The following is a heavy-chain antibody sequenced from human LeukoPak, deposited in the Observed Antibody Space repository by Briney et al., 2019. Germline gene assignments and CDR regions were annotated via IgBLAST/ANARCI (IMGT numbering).Heavy chain of an antibody. Sequence: QASETPSLTCAVYGGSFSGYYWSWLRQPPGKGLEWIGEINHSGSTNYNPSLKSRVTISVDTSKNQFSLKLSSVTAADTAVYYCARGSTYYYGSGSYYKVWGQGTLVTVSS. V-gene: IGHV4-34*01. D-gene: IGHD3-10*01. J-gene: IGHJ4*02. CDR1: GGSFSGYY. CDR2: INHSGST. CDR3: ARGSTYYYGSGSYYKV.